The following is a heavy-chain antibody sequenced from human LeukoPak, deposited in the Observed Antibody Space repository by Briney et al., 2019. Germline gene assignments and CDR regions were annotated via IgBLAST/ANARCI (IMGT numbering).Heavy chain of an antibody. J-gene: IGHJ4*02. CDR2: ISGSGGST. Sequence: GGSLRLSCAASGFTVNSNYMSWVRQAPGKGLEWVSAISGSGGSTYYADSVKGRFTISRDNSKNTLYLQMNSLRAEDTAVYYCAKVVLRGYSGYDMYYFDYWGQGTLVTVSS. CDR3: AKVVLRGYSGYDMYYFDY. CDR1: GFTVNSNY. D-gene: IGHD5-12*01. V-gene: IGHV3-23*01.